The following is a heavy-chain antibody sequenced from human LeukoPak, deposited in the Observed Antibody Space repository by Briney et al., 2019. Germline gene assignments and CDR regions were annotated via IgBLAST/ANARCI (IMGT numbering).Heavy chain of an antibody. D-gene: IGHD6-13*01. V-gene: IGHV4-38-2*02. CDR3: AREAAAGSNWFDP. CDR2: IYHSGST. J-gene: IGHJ5*02. CDR1: GYSISSGYY. Sequence: SETLSLTCAVSGYSISSGYYWGWIPQPPGKGLEWIGSIYHSGSTYYNPSLKSRVTISVDTSKNQFSLKLSSVTAADTAVYYCAREAAAGSNWFDPWGQGTLVTVSS.